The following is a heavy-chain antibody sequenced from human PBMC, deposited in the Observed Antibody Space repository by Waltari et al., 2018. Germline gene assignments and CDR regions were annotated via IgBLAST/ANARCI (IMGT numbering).Heavy chain of an antibody. CDR3: AKRIDSGLDY. CDR2: INHSGST. Sequence: QVQLQQWGAGLLKPSETLSLTCAVYGGSFSGYYWSWIRQPPGKGLEWIGEINHSGSTNYNPSLKSRVTISVDTSKNQFSLKLSSVTAADTAVYYCAKRIDSGLDYWGQGTLVTVSS. D-gene: IGHD1-26*01. V-gene: IGHV4-34*01. CDR1: GGSFSGYY. J-gene: IGHJ4*02.